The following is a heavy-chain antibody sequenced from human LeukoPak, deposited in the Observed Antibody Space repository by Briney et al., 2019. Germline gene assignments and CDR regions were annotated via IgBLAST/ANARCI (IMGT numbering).Heavy chain of an antibody. V-gene: IGHV3-23*01. CDR1: GFTFSSYA. D-gene: IGHD3-3*01. CDR2: ISGSGGST. CDR3: AKDKSYDLWSGYFKFDY. Sequence: GGSLRLSCAASGFTFSSYAMSWVRQAPGKGLEWVSAISGSGGSTYYADSVKGRFTISRDNSKNTLYLQMNSLRAEDTAVYYCAKDKSYDLWSGYFKFDYWGQGTLVTVSS. J-gene: IGHJ4*02.